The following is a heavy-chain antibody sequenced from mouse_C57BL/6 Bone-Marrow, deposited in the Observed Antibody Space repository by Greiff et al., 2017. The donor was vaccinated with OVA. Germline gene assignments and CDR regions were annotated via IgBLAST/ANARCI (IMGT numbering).Heavy chain of an antibody. D-gene: IGHD2-4*01. V-gene: IGHV1-55*01. CDR2: IYPGSGST. Sequence: QVQLKQPGAELVKPGASVKMSCKASGYTFTSYWITWVKQRPGQGLEWIGDIYPGSGSTNYTEKFKSKATLTVDTSSSTAYMQRSSLTSEDSAVYYCARSTMITDWYFDVWGTGTTVTVSS. CDR3: ARSTMITDWYFDV. CDR1: GYTFTSYW. J-gene: IGHJ1*03.